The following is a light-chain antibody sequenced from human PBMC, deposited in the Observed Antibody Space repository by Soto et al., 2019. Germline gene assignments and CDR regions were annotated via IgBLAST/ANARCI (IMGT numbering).Light chain of an antibody. CDR1: QGI. CDR2: GAS. V-gene: IGKV1-27*01. J-gene: IGKJ1*01. Sequence: DIQMTQSPSSLSASVGDRVTITCRASQGIPKLLIYGASTLHSGVPSRFSGSGFGTDFTLTISSLQPEDVATYYCQNYNSALSRTFGQGPKVDIK. CDR3: QNYNSALSRT.